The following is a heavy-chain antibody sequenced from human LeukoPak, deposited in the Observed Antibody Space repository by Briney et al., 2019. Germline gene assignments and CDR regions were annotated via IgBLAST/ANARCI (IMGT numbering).Heavy chain of an antibody. CDR3: AGEYSSGKSTNNWFDP. CDR2: IYSSGST. V-gene: IGHV4-59*01. J-gene: IGHJ5*02. Sequence: PSETLSLTCTVAGGSISSYYWSWIRQPPGKGLEGIGDIYSSGSTNYNPSLKSRVTISVDTSKNQFSLKLSSVTAADTAVYYCAGEYSSGKSTNNWFDPWGQGTLVTVSS. CDR1: GGSISSYY. D-gene: IGHD6-19*01.